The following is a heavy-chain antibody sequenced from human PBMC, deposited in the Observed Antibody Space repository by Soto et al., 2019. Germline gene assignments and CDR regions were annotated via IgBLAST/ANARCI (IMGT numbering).Heavy chain of an antibody. Sequence: VGSLRLSCAASGIIFNGFGMHWVRQAPGKGLEWVAVIRFDGSNIYYADSVKGRFTISRDNSKNTLYLHMDSLRDEDTAVYCGAKPLGYSYGYFESWGQGPLVTVAS. CDR1: GIIFNGFG. CDR3: AKPLGYSYGYFES. J-gene: IGHJ4*02. V-gene: IGHV3-30*02. D-gene: IGHD5-18*01. CDR2: IRFDGSNI.